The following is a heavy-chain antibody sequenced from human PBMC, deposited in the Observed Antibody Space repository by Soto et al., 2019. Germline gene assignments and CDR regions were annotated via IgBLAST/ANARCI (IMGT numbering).Heavy chain of an antibody. J-gene: IGHJ6*02. CDR1: GFTFSSYG. Sequence: PGGSLRLSCAASGFTFSSYGMHWVRQAPGKGLEWVAVIWYDGSNKYYADSVKGRFTISRDNSKNTLYLQMNSLRAEDTAVYYCARDRNYYDSSGYYYRIPSYYYYGMDVWGQGTTVTVSS. V-gene: IGHV3-33*01. CDR2: IWYDGSNK. D-gene: IGHD3-22*01. CDR3: ARDRNYYDSSGYYYRIPSYYYYGMDV.